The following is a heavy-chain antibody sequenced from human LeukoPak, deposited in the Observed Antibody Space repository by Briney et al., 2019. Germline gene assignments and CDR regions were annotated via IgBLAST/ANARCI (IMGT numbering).Heavy chain of an antibody. D-gene: IGHD3-22*01. J-gene: IGHJ4*02. V-gene: IGHV3-21*06. CDR3: ANYYDSSGLDY. Sequence: PGGSLRLSCAASGFTFNTYSMNWARQAPGKGLEWVSSIDSSGGYMFYTDSVKGRFIISRDNAKDSLYLQMNNLRAEDTAVYYCANYYDSSGLDYWGQGTLVTVSS. CDR2: IDSSGGYM. CDR1: GFTFNTYS.